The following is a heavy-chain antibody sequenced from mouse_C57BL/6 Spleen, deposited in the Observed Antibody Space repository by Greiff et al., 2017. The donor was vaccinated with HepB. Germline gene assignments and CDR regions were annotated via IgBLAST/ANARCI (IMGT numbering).Heavy chain of an antibody. Sequence: VQLQQSGAELVRPGASVKLSCKASGYTFTDYYINWVKQRPGQGLEWIARIYPGSGNTYYNEKFKGKATLTAEKSSSTAYMQLSSLTSEDSAVYFCARGSHYYGSSYAMDYWGQGTSVTVSS. D-gene: IGHD1-1*01. CDR3: ARGSHYYGSSYAMDY. CDR2: IYPGSGNT. CDR1: GYTFTDYY. J-gene: IGHJ4*01. V-gene: IGHV1-76*01.